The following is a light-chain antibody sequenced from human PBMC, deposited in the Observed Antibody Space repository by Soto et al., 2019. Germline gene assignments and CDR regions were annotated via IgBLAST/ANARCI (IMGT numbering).Light chain of an antibody. CDR3: SSYAGSSTPR. J-gene: IGLJ1*01. CDR1: TGDDGSYNL. V-gene: IGLV2-23*02. Sequence: SVLSPPSSVSASPGYSITISCTASTGDDGSYNLFSSYQHHPGTAPKLRIDEVSKRRSGVSNRFSGSKSGNTASLTISGLQAEDEADYYCSSYAGSSTPRLATGTKVTVL. CDR2: EVS.